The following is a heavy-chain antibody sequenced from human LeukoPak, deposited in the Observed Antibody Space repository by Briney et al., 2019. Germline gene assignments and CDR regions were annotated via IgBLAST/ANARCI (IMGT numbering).Heavy chain of an antibody. CDR1: GDSVSSNSAA. J-gene: IGHJ4*02. CDR2: TYYRSKWYY. Sequence: SQTLSLTCAISGDSVSSNSAAWSWIRQSPSRGLEWLARTYYRSKWYYDYAVSLRSRITINPDPSRNQFFLQVNSVTAEDTAVYYCARGSHESTWVWGQGTPVSVSS. D-gene: IGHD2/OR15-2a*01. V-gene: IGHV6-1*01. CDR3: ARGSHESTWV.